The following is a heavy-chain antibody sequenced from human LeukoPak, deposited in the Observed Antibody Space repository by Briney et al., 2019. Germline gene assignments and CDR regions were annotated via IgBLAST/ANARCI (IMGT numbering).Heavy chain of an antibody. J-gene: IGHJ4*02. D-gene: IGHD3-10*01. V-gene: IGHV4-59*08. CDR3: VRGRGPWGY. CDR1: GGSISSYY. Sequence: PSETLSLTCTVSGGSISSYYWSWIRQPPGKGLEWIGFIYYSGSTNYNPSLKSRVTISVDTSKNQFFLKLSSVTAADTAVCYCVRGRGPWGYWGQGTLVTVSS. CDR2: IYYSGST.